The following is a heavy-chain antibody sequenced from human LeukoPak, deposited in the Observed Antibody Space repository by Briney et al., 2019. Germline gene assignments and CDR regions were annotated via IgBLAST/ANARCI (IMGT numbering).Heavy chain of an antibody. CDR1: GYTFTGYC. Sequence: ASVKVSCKASGYTFTGYCMHWVRQAPGQGLEWMGWINPNSGGTNYAQKFQGRVTMTRDTSISTAYMELSRLRSDDTAVYYCAREYYDSSGYFYWGQGTLVTVSS. CDR2: INPNSGGT. J-gene: IGHJ4*02. D-gene: IGHD3-22*01. V-gene: IGHV1-2*02. CDR3: AREYYDSSGYFY.